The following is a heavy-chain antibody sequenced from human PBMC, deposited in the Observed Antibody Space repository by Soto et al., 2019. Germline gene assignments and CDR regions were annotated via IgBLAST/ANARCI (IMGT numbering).Heavy chain of an antibody. CDR1: GVSISIPNW. CDR2: IDHSGTT. V-gene: IGHV4-4*02. Sequence: SETLSLTCAVSGVSISIPNWWAWVRQAPGKGLEWIGEIDHSGTTNYNPSLNSRVTISLDRSKNQFSLRLTSVAAADTAVYFCARGKFYAFDIWGQGTMVT. J-gene: IGHJ3*02. CDR3: ARGKFYAFDI.